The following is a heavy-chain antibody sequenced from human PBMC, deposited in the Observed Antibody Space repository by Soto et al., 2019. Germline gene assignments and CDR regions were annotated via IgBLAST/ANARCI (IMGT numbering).Heavy chain of an antibody. Sequence: SETLSLTCTVSGGSISSYYWSWIRQPPGKGLEWIGYIYYSGSTNYNPSLKSRVTISVDTSKNQFSLKLSSVTAADTAVYYCARELGYCSGGSCYSAGYYYYGMDVWGQGTRVTVSS. CDR1: GGSISSYY. CDR2: IYYSGST. J-gene: IGHJ6*02. CDR3: ARELGYCSGGSCYSAGYYYYGMDV. D-gene: IGHD2-15*01. V-gene: IGHV4-59*01.